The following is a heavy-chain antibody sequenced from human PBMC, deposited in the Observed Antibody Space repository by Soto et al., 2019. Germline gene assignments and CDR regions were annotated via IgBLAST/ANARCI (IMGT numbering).Heavy chain of an antibody. CDR3: VRVEVGALTFDY. Sequence: QVTLKESGPVLVKPTETLTLTCTVSGFSLSNARMGVSWIRQPPGKALEWLAHIFSNDEKSYSTSLKSRLTISKDTSKSQVVLTMTNMDPVDTATYYCVRVEVGALTFDYWGQGTLVTVSS. J-gene: IGHJ4*02. CDR1: GFSLSNARMG. D-gene: IGHD4-17*01. V-gene: IGHV2-26*01. CDR2: IFSNDEK.